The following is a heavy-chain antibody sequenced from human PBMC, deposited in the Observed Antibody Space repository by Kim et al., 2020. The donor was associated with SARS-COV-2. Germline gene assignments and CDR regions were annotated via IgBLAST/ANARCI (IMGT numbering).Heavy chain of an antibody. CDR2: ISSSSSYI. V-gene: IGHV3-21*01. CDR3: AREGGGSSGWSWFDP. Sequence: GGSLRLSCAASGFTFSSYSMNWVRQAPGKGLEWVSSISSSSSYIYYADSVKGRFTISRDNAKNSLYLQMNSLRAEDTAVYYCAREGGGSSGWSWFDPWGQGTLVNVSS. D-gene: IGHD6-19*01. J-gene: IGHJ5*02. CDR1: GFTFSSYS.